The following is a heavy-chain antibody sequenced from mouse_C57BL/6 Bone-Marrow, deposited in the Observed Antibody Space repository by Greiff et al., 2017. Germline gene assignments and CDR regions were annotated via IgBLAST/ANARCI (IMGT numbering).Heavy chain of an antibody. J-gene: IGHJ3*01. CDR1: GYSFTGYY. Sequence: VQLQQSGPELVKPGASVKISCKASGYSFTGYYMNWVKQSPEKSLEWIGEINPSTGGTTYNEKFKAKATLTVDKSSSTAYMQLKRLTSDDSAVYYCARRCSSWFAYWGQGTLVTVSA. CDR3: ARRCSSWFAY. D-gene: IGHD6-1*01. V-gene: IGHV1-42*01. CDR2: INPSTGGT.